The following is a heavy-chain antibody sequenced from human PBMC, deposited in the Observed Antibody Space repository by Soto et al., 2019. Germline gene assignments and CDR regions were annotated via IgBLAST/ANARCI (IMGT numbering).Heavy chain of an antibody. CDR3: THIYDFWSV. CDR2: IKSQSDGGTT. V-gene: IGHV3-15*01. CDR1: GFNFASAR. D-gene: IGHD3-3*01. J-gene: IGHJ4*02. Sequence: GGSLRLSCAVSGFNFASARMTWVRQAPGKGLQWVGRIKSQSDGGTTDYAAPVKGRFTISRDDSKNTLYLQMNSLKTEDTAVYYCTHIYDFWSVWGQGTLVTVSS.